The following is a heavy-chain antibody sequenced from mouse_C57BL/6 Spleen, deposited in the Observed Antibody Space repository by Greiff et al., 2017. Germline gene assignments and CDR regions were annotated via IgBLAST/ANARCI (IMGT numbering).Heavy chain of an antibody. CDR2: IDPENGDT. Sequence: EVQLQQSGAELVRPGASVKLSCTASGFNIKDDYMHWVKQRPEQGLEWIGWIDPENGDTEYASKFHGKATITADTSSNTAYLQLSSLTSEDTAVYYCTTLVLRRAMDYWGQGTSVTVSS. CDR3: TTLVLRRAMDY. V-gene: IGHV14-4*01. D-gene: IGHD1-1*01. CDR1: GFNIKDDY. J-gene: IGHJ4*01.